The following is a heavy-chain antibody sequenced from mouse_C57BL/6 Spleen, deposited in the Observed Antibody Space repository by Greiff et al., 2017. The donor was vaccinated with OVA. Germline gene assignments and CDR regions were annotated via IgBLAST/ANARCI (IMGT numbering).Heavy chain of an antibody. CDR1: GFNIKDYY. CDR2: IDPEDGET. V-gene: IGHV14-2*01. J-gene: IGHJ1*03. Sequence: VHVKQSGAELVKPGASVKLSCTASGFNIKDYYMHWVKQRTEQGLEWIGRIDPEDGETKYAPKFQGKATITADTSSNTAYLQLSSLTSEDTAVYYCARITTVVATEWYFDVWGTGTTVTVSS. CDR3: ARITTVVATEWYFDV. D-gene: IGHD1-1*01.